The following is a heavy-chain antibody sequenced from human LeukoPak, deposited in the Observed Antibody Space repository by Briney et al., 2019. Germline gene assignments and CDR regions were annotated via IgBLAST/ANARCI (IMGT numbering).Heavy chain of an antibody. V-gene: IGHV1-46*01. CDR2: INPSGGST. Sequence: ASVKVSCKASGYTFTIYYMHWVRQAPGQGLEWMGIINPSGGSTSYAQKFQGRVTMTRDTSTSTVYMELSSLRSEDTAVYYCASCFRYRGGSCYDLDYWGQGTLVTVS. J-gene: IGHJ4*02. CDR1: GYTFTIYY. D-gene: IGHD2-15*01. CDR3: ASCFRYRGGSCYDLDY.